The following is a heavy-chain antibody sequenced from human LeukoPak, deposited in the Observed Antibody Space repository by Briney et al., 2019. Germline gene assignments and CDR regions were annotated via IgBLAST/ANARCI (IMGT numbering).Heavy chain of an antibody. J-gene: IGHJ1*01. V-gene: IGHV4-38-2*02. CDR2: IYHSGST. D-gene: IGHD3-10*01. CDR1: GYSISSGYY. Sequence: SETLSLICTVSGYSISSGYYWGWIRQPPGKGLEWIGSIYHSGSTYYNPSLKSRVTISVDTSKNQFSLKLSSVTAADTAVYYCARSGSGRTKYFQHWGQGTLVTVSS. CDR3: ARSGSGRTKYFQH.